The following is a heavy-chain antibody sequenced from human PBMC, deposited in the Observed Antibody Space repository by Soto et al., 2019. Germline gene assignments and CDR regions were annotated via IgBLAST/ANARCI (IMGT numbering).Heavy chain of an antibody. Sequence: QVQLVQSGAEVKKPGSSVKVSCKASGGTFSSYTISWVRQAPGQGLEWMGRIIPILGIANYAQKFQGRVTITADKSTSTAYMELSSLRSEDTAVYYCARDSYDYVWGSYRYFDYWGQGTLVTVSS. V-gene: IGHV1-69*08. J-gene: IGHJ4*02. CDR2: IIPILGIA. CDR3: ARDSYDYVWGSYRYFDY. CDR1: GGTFSSYT. D-gene: IGHD3-16*02.